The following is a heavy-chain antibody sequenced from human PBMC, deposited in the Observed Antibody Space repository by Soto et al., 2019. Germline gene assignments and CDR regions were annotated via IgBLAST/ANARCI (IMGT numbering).Heavy chain of an antibody. V-gene: IGHV1-3*01. CDR1: GYTFTNYA. CDR2: LNPGNGNT. CDR3: ARDQEIPYCGGDCYSDWYFDL. J-gene: IGHJ2*01. Sequence: QVQLVQSGAEVKEPGASVKVSCRASGYTFTNYAIHWVRQAPGQRLEWMGWLNPGNGNTKYPQKFRGRVTITRDTSASTAYMFLSSLRSEDTAVYYCARDQEIPYCGGDCYSDWYFDLWGRGTLVTVSS. D-gene: IGHD2-21*01.